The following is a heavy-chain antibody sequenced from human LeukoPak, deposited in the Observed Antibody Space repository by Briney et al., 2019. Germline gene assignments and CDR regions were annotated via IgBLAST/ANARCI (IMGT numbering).Heavy chain of an antibody. CDR1: GFTFSRFA. CDR2: ISSNGGTT. V-gene: IGHV3-64*01. D-gene: IGHD2-2*01. J-gene: IGHJ6*03. CDR3: ARDPELVVPAVLTPQARVRTYYYYYMDV. Sequence: PGGSLRLSCVVSGFTFSRFAMHWVRQAPGKGLEYVSAISSNGGTTYYANSVKGRFTISRDNSKNTLYLQMGSLRAEDMAVYYCARDPELVVPAVLTPQARVRTYYYYYMDVWGKGTTVTVSS.